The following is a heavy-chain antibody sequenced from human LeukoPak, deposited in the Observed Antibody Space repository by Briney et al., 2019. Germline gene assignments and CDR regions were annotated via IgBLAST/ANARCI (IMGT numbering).Heavy chain of an antibody. Sequence: GASVKVSCKASGYTFTSYGISWVRQAPGQGLEWMGWISAYNGNTNYAQKLQGRVTMTTDTSTSTAYMELRSLRSDDTAVYYCARGYYDFWSGYYLYWGQGTLVTVSS. J-gene: IGHJ4*02. CDR2: ISAYNGNT. D-gene: IGHD3-3*01. CDR3: ARGYYDFWSGYYLY. CDR1: GYTFTSYG. V-gene: IGHV1-18*01.